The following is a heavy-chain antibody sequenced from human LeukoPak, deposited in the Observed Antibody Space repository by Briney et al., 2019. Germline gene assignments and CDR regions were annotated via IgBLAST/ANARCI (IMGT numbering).Heavy chain of an antibody. CDR2: IDWNGGST. D-gene: IGHD6-13*01. CDR3: ARRLYEDSSSLDY. J-gene: IGHJ4*02. CDR1: GFTFDDHG. Sequence: PGGSLRLSCAASGFTFDDHGMSWVRQAPGKGLEWVSGIDWNGGSTCYADSVKGRFTVSRDNAKNSLYLQMNSLRAEDTALYHCARRLYEDSSSLDYWGQGTLVTVSS. V-gene: IGHV3-20*01.